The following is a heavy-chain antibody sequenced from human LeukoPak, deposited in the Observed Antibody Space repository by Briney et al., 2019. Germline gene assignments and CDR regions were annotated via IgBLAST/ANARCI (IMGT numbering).Heavy chain of an antibody. D-gene: IGHD6-19*01. CDR3: ARMALFEYSSGWASFDY. CDR1: GGTFSSYA. J-gene: IGHJ4*02. Sequence: ASVKVSCKASGGTFSSYAISWVRQAPGQGLEWMGGIIPIFGTANYAQKFQGRVTITADESTSTAYMELSSLRSEDTAVYYCARMALFEYSSGWASFDYWGQGTLVTVSS. CDR2: IIPIFGTA. V-gene: IGHV1-69*13.